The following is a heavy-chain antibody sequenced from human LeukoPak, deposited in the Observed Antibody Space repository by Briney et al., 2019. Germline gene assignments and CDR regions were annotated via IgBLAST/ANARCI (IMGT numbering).Heavy chain of an antibody. D-gene: IGHD5-12*01. CDR2: IYTSGST. J-gene: IGHJ6*03. V-gene: IGHV4-61*02. Sequence: SETLSLTCTVSGGSISSGSYYWSWIRQPAGKGLEWLGRIYTSGSTNYNPSLKSRVTISVDTSKNQFSLKLSSVTAADTAVYYCARIVATITLSYYYYYMDVWGKGTTVTVSS. CDR1: GGSISSGSYY. CDR3: ARIVATITLSYYYYYMDV.